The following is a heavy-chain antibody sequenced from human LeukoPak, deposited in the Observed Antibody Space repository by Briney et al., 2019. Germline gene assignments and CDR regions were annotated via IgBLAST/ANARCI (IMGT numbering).Heavy chain of an antibody. CDR1: GFTFSSYE. V-gene: IGHV3-48*03. CDR3: ARGSLVHYYGSGSYRIRAGFDS. Sequence: PGGSLRLSCAASGFTFSSYEMNWVRQAPGKGLEWVSYISSSGSTRYYADSVKGRFTISRDNAKNSLYLQMNSLRAEDTAVYYCARGSLVHYYGSGSYRIRAGFDSWGQGTLVTVSS. CDR2: ISSSGSTR. D-gene: IGHD3-10*01. J-gene: IGHJ4*02.